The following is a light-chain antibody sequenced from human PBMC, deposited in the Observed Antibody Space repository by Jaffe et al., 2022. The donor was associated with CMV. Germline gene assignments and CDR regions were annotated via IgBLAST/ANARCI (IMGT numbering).Light chain of an antibody. V-gene: IGLV2-8*01. J-gene: IGLJ3*02. CDR1: NSDVGGYDY. CDR2: EVS. CDR3: SSYAGSNNVM. Sequence: QSALTQPPSASGSPGQSVTISCIGTNSDVGGYDYVSWYQQHSGKAPKLMIYEVSKRPSGVPDRFSGSKSGNTASLTVSGLQAEDEADYYCSSYAGSNNVMFGGGTKLTVL.